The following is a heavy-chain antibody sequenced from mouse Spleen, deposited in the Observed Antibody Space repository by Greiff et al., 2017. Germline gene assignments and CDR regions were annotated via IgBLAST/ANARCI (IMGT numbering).Heavy chain of an antibody. CDR2: IYPRSGNT. CDR3: ARYGNYEGAY. D-gene: IGHD2-1*01. V-gene: IGHV1-81*01. CDR1: GYTFTSYG. J-gene: IGHJ3*01. Sequence: QVQLKQSGAELARPGASVKLSCKASGYTFTSYGISWVKQRTGQGLEWIGEIYPRSGNTYYNEKFKGKATLTADKSSSTAYMELRSLTSEDSAVYFCARYGNYEGAYWGQGTLVTVSA.